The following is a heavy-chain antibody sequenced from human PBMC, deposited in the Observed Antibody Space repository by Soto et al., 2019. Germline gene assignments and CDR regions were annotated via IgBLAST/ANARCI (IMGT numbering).Heavy chain of an antibody. D-gene: IGHD2-21*02. CDR3: AKAYCGGDCPNDY. J-gene: IGHJ4*02. V-gene: IGHV3-23*01. CDR2: ISVSGGGT. Sequence: EVQLLESGGGLVQPGVSLRLSCAASGFTFNIYVMRWVRQAPGQGLEWVSGISVSGGGTYYADPVKGRLTISRDNSKNALYLQMDSLRAEDTAVYYCAKAYCGGDCPNDYWGQGTLVTVSS. CDR1: GFTFNIYV.